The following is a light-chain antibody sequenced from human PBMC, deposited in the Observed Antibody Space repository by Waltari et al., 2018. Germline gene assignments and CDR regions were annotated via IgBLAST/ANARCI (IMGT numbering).Light chain of an antibody. CDR2: WPS. J-gene: IGKJ1*01. Sequence: DIVMTQSPDSLAVSLGERATINCKSSQSVLYSSNSNNSLACYQQKLGQPPKLPIYWPSTLQAGFPAPFIGNESGTDFTLTISSLQAEDVAVYYCNPYYRSPRTSGQGTK. CDR3: NPYYRSPRT. V-gene: IGKV4-1*01. CDR1: QSVLYSSNSNNS.